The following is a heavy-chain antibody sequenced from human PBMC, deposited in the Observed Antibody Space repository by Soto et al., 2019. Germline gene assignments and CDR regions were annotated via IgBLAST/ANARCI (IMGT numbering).Heavy chain of an antibody. J-gene: IGHJ4*02. CDR1: GYTFTSYA. D-gene: IGHD6-19*01. Sequence: ASVKVSCKASGYTFTSYAMHWVRQAPGQRLEWMGWINAGNGNTKYSQKFQGRVTITRDTSASTAYMELSSLRSEDTAVYYCARERAIAVAGTAYYWGQGTLVTVSS. CDR2: INAGNGNT. V-gene: IGHV1-3*01. CDR3: ARERAIAVAGTAYY.